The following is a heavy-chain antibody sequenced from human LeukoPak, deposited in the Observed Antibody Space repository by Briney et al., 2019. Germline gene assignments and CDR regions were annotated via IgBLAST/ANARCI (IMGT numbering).Heavy chain of an antibody. J-gene: IGHJ5*02. CDR2: INHSGST. D-gene: IGHD1-26*01. V-gene: IGHV4-30-2*01. CDR1: GGSISSAGYY. CDR3: ARLWNKVGATEVDWFDP. Sequence: SQTLSLTCTVSGGSISSAGYYWNWIRQPPGKGLEWIGEINHSGSTNYNPSLKSRVTISVDTSKNQFSLKLSSVTAADTAVYYCARLWNKVGATEVDWFDPWGQGTLVTVSS.